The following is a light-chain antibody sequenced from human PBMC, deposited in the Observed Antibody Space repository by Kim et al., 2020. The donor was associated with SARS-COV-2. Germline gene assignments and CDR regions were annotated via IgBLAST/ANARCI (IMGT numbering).Light chain of an antibody. CDR3: QVWDSRSDHPV. Sequence: SYELTQPPSVSVAPGKTASITCGGNNIGSYSVHWYQQKPGQAPVVVIYYDSDRPSGIPERFSGSNSGNTATLTISRVEAGDEADYYCQVWDSRSDHPVFG. CDR1: NIGSYS. J-gene: IGLJ2*01. V-gene: IGLV3-21*04. CDR2: YDS.